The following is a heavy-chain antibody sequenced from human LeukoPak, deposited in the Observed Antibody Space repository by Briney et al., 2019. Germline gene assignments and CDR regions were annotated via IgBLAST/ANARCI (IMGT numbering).Heavy chain of an antibody. V-gene: IGHV3-23*01. CDR3: AKQQPGERYYFDY. Sequence: PGGTLRLSCEASGFTFSSSAMGWVRQAPGKGLEWVSTLGDRGDTYYADFVKGRFTISRDSSKNTLYLRMNSLRAEDTAVYFCAKQQPGERYYFDYWGQGTLVTVSS. CDR2: LGDRGDT. J-gene: IGHJ4*02. CDR1: GFTFSSSA. D-gene: IGHD3-16*01.